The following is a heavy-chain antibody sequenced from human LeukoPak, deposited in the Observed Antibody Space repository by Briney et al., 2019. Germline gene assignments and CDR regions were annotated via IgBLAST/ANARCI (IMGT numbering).Heavy chain of an antibody. Sequence: GGFLRLSCAASGFTLSDYYMTWIRQAPGKGLQWVSYISSTKDRTESYADSVTGRFTIARDNARNSMFLQMNNLRAEDTAVYFCGRGRLRPTSPGDYWGQGTLVTVSS. D-gene: IGHD2-2*01. CDR1: GFTLSDYY. CDR3: GRGRLRPTSPGDY. J-gene: IGHJ4*02. CDR2: ISSTKDRTE. V-gene: IGHV3-11*01.